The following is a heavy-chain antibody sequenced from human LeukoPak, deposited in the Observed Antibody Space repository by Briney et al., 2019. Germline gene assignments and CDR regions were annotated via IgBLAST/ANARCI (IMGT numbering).Heavy chain of an antibody. V-gene: IGHV3-48*03. CDR2: ISSSGSTM. CDR1: GFTFSSYE. J-gene: IGHJ4*02. CDR3: ARLTVLDY. D-gene: IGHD1-20*01. Sequence: GGSLRLSCAASGFTFSSYEMNWVRQAPGKGLEWVSYISSSGSTMYYADSVKGRFTISRDNAKNSLYLQMNSLRAEDTAVYYCARLTVLDYWGQGTLVTVSS.